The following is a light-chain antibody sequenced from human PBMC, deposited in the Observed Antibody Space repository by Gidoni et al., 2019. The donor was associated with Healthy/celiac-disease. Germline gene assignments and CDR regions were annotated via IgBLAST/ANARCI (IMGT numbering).Light chain of an antibody. V-gene: IGLV2-14*01. CDR2: EVS. Sequence: QSALTQPASVSGSPGQSITISCTGTSSDVGGYNYVSWYQQHPGKAPKLMIHEVSNRPSGVSNRFSGSKSGNTASLTISGLQAEDEADYYCSSYASSSTLLYVFGTGT. CDR3: SSYASSSTLLYV. CDR1: SSDVGGYNY. J-gene: IGLJ1*01.